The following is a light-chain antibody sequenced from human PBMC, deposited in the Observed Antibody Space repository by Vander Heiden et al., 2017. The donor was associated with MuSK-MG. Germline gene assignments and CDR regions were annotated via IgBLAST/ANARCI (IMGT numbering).Light chain of an antibody. CDR3: QQSDSTPYT. J-gene: IGKJ2*01. Sequence: DIQITQFPSSLSASVGDRVTITCRASQSISSYFNWYQQKPGKAPKILIYDASSLQSAVPSRFSGSGSGTDFTLPISSLQPADFATYYCQQSDSTPYTFGQGTKLEIK. CDR1: QSISSY. V-gene: IGKV1-39*01. CDR2: DAS.